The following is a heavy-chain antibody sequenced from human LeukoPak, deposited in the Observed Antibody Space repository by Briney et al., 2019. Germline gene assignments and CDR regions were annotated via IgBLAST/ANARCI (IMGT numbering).Heavy chain of an antibody. D-gene: IGHD2-2*02. J-gene: IGHJ4*02. CDR2: IYTSGST. V-gene: IGHV4-4*07. Sequence: SETLSLTCTVSGGSISSYYWSWIRQPAGKGLKWIGRIYTSGSTNYNPSLKSRVTMSVDTSKNQFSLKLSSVTAADTAVYYCARDYCSSTSCYIDYWGQGTLVTVSS. CDR3: ARDYCSSTSCYIDY. CDR1: GGSISSYY.